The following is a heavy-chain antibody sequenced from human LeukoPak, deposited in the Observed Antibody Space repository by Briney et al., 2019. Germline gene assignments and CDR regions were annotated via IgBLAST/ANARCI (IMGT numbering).Heavy chain of an antibody. Sequence: ASVKVSCKASGGTFSSYAFSWVRQAPGQGLEWMGGIIPIFGTANYAQKFQGRVTITTDESTSTAYMELSSLRSEDTAVYYCARSDLVVAGYYYYYMDVWGKGTTVTVSS. CDR3: ARSDLVVAGYYYYYMDV. J-gene: IGHJ6*03. V-gene: IGHV1-69*05. CDR2: IIPIFGTA. D-gene: IGHD2-15*01. CDR1: GGTFSSYA.